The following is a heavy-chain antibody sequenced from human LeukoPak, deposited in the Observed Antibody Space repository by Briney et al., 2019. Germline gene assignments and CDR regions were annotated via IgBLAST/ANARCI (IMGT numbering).Heavy chain of an antibody. CDR3: ARCLYSSGWETGAFDI. CDR2: IYYSGST. V-gene: IGHV4-59*01. J-gene: IGHJ3*02. D-gene: IGHD6-19*01. Sequence: SETLSLTCTVSGGSISSYYWSWIRQPPGKGLEWIEYIYYSGSTNYNPSLKSRVTISVDTSKNQFSLKLSSVTAADTAVYYCARCLYSSGWETGAFDIWGQGTMVTVSS. CDR1: GGSISSYY.